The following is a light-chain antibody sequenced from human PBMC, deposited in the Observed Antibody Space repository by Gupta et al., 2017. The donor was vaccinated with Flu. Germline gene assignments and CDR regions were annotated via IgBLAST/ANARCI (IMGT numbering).Light chain of an antibody. CDR1: SSNIGSYT. CDR3: AVWDDSLSGHYV. CDR2: DFS. V-gene: IGLV1-44*01. J-gene: IGLJ1*01. Sequence: QSALTQPPSASGTPGQRVTFSCSGSSSNIGSYTVDWYKQLPGTAPKLLIYDFSQRPSGVPDRFSGSKSATSASLAISGLQSEDEADYYCAVWDDSLSGHYVFGSGTKGTVL.